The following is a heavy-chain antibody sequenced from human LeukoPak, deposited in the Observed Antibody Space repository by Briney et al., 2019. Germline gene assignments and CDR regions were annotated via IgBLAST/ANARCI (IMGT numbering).Heavy chain of an antibody. CDR2: INHSGST. CDR3: ARGGGVYYGSGSYRDY. D-gene: IGHD3-10*01. CDR1: GGSFSGYY. J-gene: IGHJ4*02. Sequence: SETLSLTCAVYGGSFSGYYWSWIRQPPGKGLDGIGEINHSGSTNYNPSLKSRVTISVDTSKNQFSLKLSSVTAADTAVYYCARGGGVYYGSGSYRDYWGQGTLVTVSS. V-gene: IGHV4-34*01.